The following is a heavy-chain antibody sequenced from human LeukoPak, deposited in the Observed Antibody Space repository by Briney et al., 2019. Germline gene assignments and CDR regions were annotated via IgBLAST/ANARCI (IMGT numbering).Heavy chain of an antibody. Sequence: SETLSLTCTVSGGSIRSSYYYWGWIRQPPGKGLEWIGSIYDSGSTYYNPSLKSRVTISVDTSKNQFSLKLSSVTAADTAVYYCARESEGPDYGLSFPDYWGQGTLVTVSS. J-gene: IGHJ4*02. CDR1: GGSIRSSYYY. D-gene: IGHD4-17*01. V-gene: IGHV4-39*07. CDR2: IYDSGST. CDR3: ARESEGPDYGLSFPDY.